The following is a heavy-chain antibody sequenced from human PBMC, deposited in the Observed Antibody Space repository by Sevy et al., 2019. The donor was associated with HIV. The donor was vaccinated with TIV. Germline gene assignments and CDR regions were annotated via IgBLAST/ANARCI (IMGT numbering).Heavy chain of an antibody. CDR3: ARAKQVTMLVVIGGLYFDF. CDR2: IKQDTSEK. CDR1: GFTFSSYW. J-gene: IGHJ4*02. D-gene: IGHD3-22*01. Sequence: GGSLRLSCAASGFTFSSYWMTWVRQAPGKGLEWVANIKQDTSEKYYADSVKGRFTISRDNARNSLYLQMESLRAEDTAVYYCARAKQVTMLVVIGGLYFDFWGQGTLVTVSS. V-gene: IGHV3-7*01.